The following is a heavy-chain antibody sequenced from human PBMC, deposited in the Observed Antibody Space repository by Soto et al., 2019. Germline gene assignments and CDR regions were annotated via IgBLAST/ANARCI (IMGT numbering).Heavy chain of an antibody. CDR3: ARGTNPYTASSHAFNI. V-gene: IGHV3-21*01. CDR1: GFIFSSYS. D-gene: IGHD2-2*02. CDR2: VSSTGSFI. Sequence: EVQLVESGGGLVKPGGSLRLSCAASGFIFSSYSMNWVRQAPGKGLEWISSVSSTGSFIDYTDSLKGRFTISRDNAKSSLSLQMNSLIAEDTALYNCARGTNPYTASSHAFNIWGQGTMVTVSS. J-gene: IGHJ3*02.